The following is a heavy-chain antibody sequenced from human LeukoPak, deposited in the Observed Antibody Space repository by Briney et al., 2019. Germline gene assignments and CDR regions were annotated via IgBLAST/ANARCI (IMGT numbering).Heavy chain of an antibody. J-gene: IGHJ3*01. CDR2: IYSGGST. D-gene: IGHD3-16*01. CDR1: GFTFSAYA. V-gene: IGHV3-66*02. CDR3: ARGWAV. Sequence: PGGSLRLSCATTGFTFSAYAMSWVRQAPEKGLEWVSVIYSGGSTYYADSVKGRFTISRDNSKNTLYLQMNSLRAEDTAVYYCARGWAVWGQGTMVTVSS.